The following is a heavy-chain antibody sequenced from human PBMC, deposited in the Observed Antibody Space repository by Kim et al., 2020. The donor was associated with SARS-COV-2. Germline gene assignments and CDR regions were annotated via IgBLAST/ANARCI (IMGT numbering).Heavy chain of an antibody. J-gene: IGHJ4*02. CDR1: GGSFSGYY. Sequence: SETLSLTCAVYGGSFSGYYWSWIRQPPGKGLEWIGEINHSGSTNYNPSLKSRVIISVDTSKNQFSLKLSSVTAADTAVYYCARGYDSSGYYWDYWGQGTLVTVSS. D-gene: IGHD3-22*01. V-gene: IGHV4-34*01. CDR3: ARGYDSSGYYWDY. CDR2: INHSGST.